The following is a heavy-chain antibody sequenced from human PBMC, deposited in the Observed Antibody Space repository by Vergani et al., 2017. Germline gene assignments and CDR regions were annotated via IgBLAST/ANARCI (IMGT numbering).Heavy chain of an antibody. J-gene: IGHJ6*02. Sequence: QVQLVQSGAEVKKPGASVKVSCKASGYTFTSSGISWVRQAPGQGLEWMGWISAYNGNTNYAQKLQGRVTMTTDTSTSTAYMELRSLRSDDTAVYYCARDRDCSGGSCYHYYYYGMDVWGQGTTVTVSS. CDR1: GYTFTSSG. CDR2: ISAYNGNT. CDR3: ARDRDCSGGSCYHYYYYGMDV. D-gene: IGHD2-15*01. V-gene: IGHV1-18*01.